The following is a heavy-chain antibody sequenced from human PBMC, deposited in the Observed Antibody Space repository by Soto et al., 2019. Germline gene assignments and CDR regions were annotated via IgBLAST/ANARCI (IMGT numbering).Heavy chain of an antibody. D-gene: IGHD3-9*01. CDR1: GFTFSSYA. J-gene: IGHJ4*02. V-gene: IGHV3-23*01. Sequence: EVTLLESGGGLVQPGGSLRLSCAASGFTFSSYAMSWVRQAPGKGLEWVSAISGSGGSTYYAYSVKGRFTISRDNSKNTLYLQMNSLRSEDTAVYYCATYLFTGTYDMLTGARSVFDYWGQGTLVTVSS. CDR2: ISGSGGST. CDR3: ATYLFTGTYDMLTGARSVFDY.